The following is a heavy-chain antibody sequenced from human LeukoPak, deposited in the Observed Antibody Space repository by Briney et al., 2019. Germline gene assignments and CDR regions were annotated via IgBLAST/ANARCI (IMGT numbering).Heavy chain of an antibody. D-gene: IGHD4-23*01. Sequence: SETLSLTCTVSGGSISSGGYYWSWIRQHLGKGLEWIGYIYYSGSTYYNPSLKSRVTISVDTSKNQFSLKLSSVTAADTAVYYCARDGGYGGNSYHYYYGMDVWGQGTTVTVSS. J-gene: IGHJ6*02. CDR2: IYYSGST. CDR3: ARDGGYGGNSYHYYYGMDV. CDR1: GGSISSGGYY. V-gene: IGHV4-31*03.